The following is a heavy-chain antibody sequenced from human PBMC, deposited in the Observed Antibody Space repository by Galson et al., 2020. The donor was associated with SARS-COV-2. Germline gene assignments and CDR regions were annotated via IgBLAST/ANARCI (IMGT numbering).Heavy chain of an antibody. Sequence: SQTLSLTCTVSGGSISSSSYYWGWIRQPPGKGLEWIGSIYYSGNTYYNPSLKSRVTMSVDTSKNQFSVKLSSVTAADTAVYYCARQQDGYGDYDTLAYWGQGALVTVSS. J-gene: IGHJ4*02. CDR2: IYYSGNT. V-gene: IGHV4-39*01. CDR3: ARQQDGYGDYDTLAY. CDR1: GGSISSSSYY. D-gene: IGHD5-12*01.